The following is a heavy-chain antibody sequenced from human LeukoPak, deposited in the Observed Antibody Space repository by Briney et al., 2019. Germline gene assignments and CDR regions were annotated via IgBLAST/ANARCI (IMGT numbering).Heavy chain of an antibody. V-gene: IGHV3-30*02. Sequence: GGSLRLSCAASGFTFRDYGMHWVRQAPGKGLEWVAYIRFDGRNKYYADSVKGRFTISRDDSKNTLYLQMNSLRIEDTAVYYCAKDRTYTSSSGGFDYWGQGALGTVSS. J-gene: IGHJ4*02. CDR3: AKDRTYTSSSGGFDY. CDR1: GFTFRDYG. CDR2: IRFDGRNK. D-gene: IGHD6-6*01.